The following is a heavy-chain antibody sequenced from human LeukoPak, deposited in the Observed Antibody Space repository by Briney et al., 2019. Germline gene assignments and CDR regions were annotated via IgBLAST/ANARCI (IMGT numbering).Heavy chain of an antibody. D-gene: IGHD1-26*01. CDR2: ISAYNGNT. CDR1: GYTFTRYG. V-gene: IGHV1-18*01. J-gene: IGHJ4*02. CDR3: ARDPRRKWELLGD. Sequence: ASVKVSCKASGYTFTRYGFRWVRQAPGQGLEWRGWISAYNGNTNYARKLQGRVTMTTDTSTSTAYMELRSLRSDDTAVYYCARDPRRKWELLGDWGQGTLVTVSS.